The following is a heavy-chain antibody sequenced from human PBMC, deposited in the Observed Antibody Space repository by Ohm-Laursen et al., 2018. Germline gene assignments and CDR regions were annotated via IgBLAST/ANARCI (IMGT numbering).Heavy chain of an antibody. J-gene: IGHJ4*01. D-gene: IGHD4-11*01. CDR3: AKKPDYRLDY. CDR1: GFTFSSYA. V-gene: IGHV3-23*01. Sequence: SLRLSCSASGFTFSSYAMSWVRQAPGKGLEWVSTISVSGTGADYADSVKGRFIISRDNSKNTLYLQMNSLSAEDTAVYYCAKKPDYRLDYWGHGTLVTVSS. CDR2: ISVSGTGA.